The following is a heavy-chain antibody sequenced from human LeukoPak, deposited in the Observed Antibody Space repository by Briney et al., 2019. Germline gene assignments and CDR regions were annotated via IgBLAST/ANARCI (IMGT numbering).Heavy chain of an antibody. CDR1: GFTISSYE. J-gene: IGHJ4*02. V-gene: IGHV3-48*03. D-gene: IGHD1-26*01. CDR3: VRDKSGCCFDY. CDR2: IHSSGSTI. Sequence: GSLRLSCAASGFTISSYEMNWVRQAPGKGLEWISYIHSSGSTIYYADSVKGRFTISRDNAKNSLYLQMNSLRAEDTAVYYCVRDKSGCCFDYWGQGTLVTVSS.